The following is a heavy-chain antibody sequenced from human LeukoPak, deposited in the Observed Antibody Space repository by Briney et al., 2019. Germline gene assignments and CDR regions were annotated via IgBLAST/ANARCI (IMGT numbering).Heavy chain of an antibody. Sequence: SETLSLTCTVSGGSISSGGYYWSWIRPHPGKGLEWIGEINHSGSTNYNPSLKSRVTISVDTSKNQFSLKLSSVTAADTAVYYCAGLLRFLEWPERLDYWGQGTLVTVSS. J-gene: IGHJ4*02. D-gene: IGHD3-3*01. CDR3: AGLLRFLEWPERLDY. CDR1: GGSISSGGYY. CDR2: INHSGST. V-gene: IGHV4-39*07.